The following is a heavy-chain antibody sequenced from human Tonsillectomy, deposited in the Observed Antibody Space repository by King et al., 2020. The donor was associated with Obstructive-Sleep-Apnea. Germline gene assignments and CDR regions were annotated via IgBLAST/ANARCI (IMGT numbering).Heavy chain of an antibody. D-gene: IGHD1-26*01. CDR3: AKDIWSIIVGAASGLDY. CDR1: AFTFDDYA. J-gene: IGHJ4*02. Sequence: VQLVESGGGLVQPGRSLRLSCAASAFTFDDYAMHWVRQAPGKGLEWVSGISWNSGSIGYADSVKGRFTISRDNAKNSLYLQMNSLRAEDTALYYCAKDIWSIIVGAASGLDYWGQGTLVTVSS. V-gene: IGHV3-9*01. CDR2: ISWNSGSI.